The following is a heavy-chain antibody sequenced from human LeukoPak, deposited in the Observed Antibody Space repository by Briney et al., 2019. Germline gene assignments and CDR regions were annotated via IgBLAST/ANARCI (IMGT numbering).Heavy chain of an antibody. J-gene: IGHJ4*02. CDR1: GGTFSSYA. D-gene: IGHD6-13*01. CDR3: ARDSFLAAAGTILDY. CDR2: IIPIFGTA. Sequence: ASVKVSCKASGGTFSSYAISWVRQAPGQGLEWMGGIIPIFGTANYAQKFQGRVTITADKSTSTAYMELSSLRSEDTAVYYCARDSFLAAAGTILDYWGQGTLVTVSS. V-gene: IGHV1-69*06.